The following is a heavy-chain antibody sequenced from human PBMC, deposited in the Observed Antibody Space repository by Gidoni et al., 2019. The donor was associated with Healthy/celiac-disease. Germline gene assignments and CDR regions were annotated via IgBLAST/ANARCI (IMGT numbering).Heavy chain of an antibody. CDR3: ARGDSSSWAFDY. D-gene: IGHD6-13*01. CDR2: IYTSGRT. CDR1: GGSISSGSYY. J-gene: IGHJ4*02. V-gene: IGHV4-61*02. Sequence: QVQLQESCPGLVKPSQTLSLTCTVSGGSISSGSYYWSWLRQPAGKGLEWIGRIYTSGRTTYNPSIKSRVTISVDTSKNQFSLKLSSVTAADTAVYYCARGDSSSWAFDYWGQGTLVTVSS.